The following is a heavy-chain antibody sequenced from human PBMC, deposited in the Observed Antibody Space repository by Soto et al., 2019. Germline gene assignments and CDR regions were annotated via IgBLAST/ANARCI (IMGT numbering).Heavy chain of an antibody. CDR3: ARVLGYCSGGSCYSDAFYI. Sequence: ASVKVSCKASGYTFTSYYINWVRQATGQGLEWMGWMNPNSGNTGYAQKFQGRVTMTRNTSISTAYMELSSLRSEDTAVYYCARVLGYCSGGSCYSDAFYIWGQGTMVTVS. D-gene: IGHD2-15*01. J-gene: IGHJ3*02. CDR1: GYTFTSYY. CDR2: MNPNSGNT. V-gene: IGHV1-8*01.